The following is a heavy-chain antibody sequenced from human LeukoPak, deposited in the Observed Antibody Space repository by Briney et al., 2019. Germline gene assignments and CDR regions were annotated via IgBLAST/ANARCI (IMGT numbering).Heavy chain of an antibody. V-gene: IGHV3-74*01. Sequence: GGSLRLSCATSGYPFSNNGMHWVRQAPGKGLVWVSRINTDGSSTSYADSVKGRFTISRDNAKNTLYLQMNSLRVEDTAVYYCARVVEDFVVVPAAMTYYYGMDVWGQGTTVTVSS. J-gene: IGHJ6*02. CDR1: GYPFSNNG. CDR2: INTDGSST. CDR3: ARVVEDFVVVPAAMTYYYGMDV. D-gene: IGHD2-2*01.